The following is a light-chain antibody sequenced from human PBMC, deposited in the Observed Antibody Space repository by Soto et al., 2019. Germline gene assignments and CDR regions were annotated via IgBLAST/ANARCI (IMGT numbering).Light chain of an antibody. CDR3: VLYMGSGISV. V-gene: IGLV8-61*01. J-gene: IGLJ2*01. CDR2: STN. CDR1: SGSVSSSFY. Sequence: QTVVTQEPSLSVSPGGTVTLTCALSSGSVSSSFYPSWYQQTPGQAPRTLIYSTNTRSSGVPDRFSGFILGNKAALTITGAQADDESDYYCVLYMGSGISVFGGGTQLTVL.